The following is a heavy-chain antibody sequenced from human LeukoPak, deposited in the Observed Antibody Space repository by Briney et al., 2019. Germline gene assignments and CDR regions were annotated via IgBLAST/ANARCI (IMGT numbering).Heavy chain of an antibody. CDR3: ARHGHCTNGVCYSNYYYHMDV. D-gene: IGHD2-8*01. CDR2: IIPIFGTA. Sequence: SVKVSCKASGGTFSSYAISWVRQAPGQGLEWMGRIIPIFGTANYAQKFQGRVTITTDESTSTAYMELSSLRSEDTAVYYCARHGHCTNGVCYSNYYYHMDVWGKGTTVTVSS. V-gene: IGHV1-69*05. J-gene: IGHJ6*03. CDR1: GGTFSSYA.